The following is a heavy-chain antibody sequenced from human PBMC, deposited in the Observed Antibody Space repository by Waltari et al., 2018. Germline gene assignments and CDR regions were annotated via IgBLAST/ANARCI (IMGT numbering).Heavy chain of an antibody. CDR2: IKQDGSEK. CDR3: ASSGSYGY. J-gene: IGHJ4*02. CDR1: GFTFSIYW. V-gene: IGHV3-7*01. Sequence: EVQLVESGGGLVQPGGSLSLSCAASGFTFSIYWMSWVRQAPGKGLEWVANIKQDGSEKYYVDSVKGRFTISRDNAKNSLYLQMNSLRAEDTAVYYCASSGSYGYWGQGTLVTVSS. D-gene: IGHD1-26*01.